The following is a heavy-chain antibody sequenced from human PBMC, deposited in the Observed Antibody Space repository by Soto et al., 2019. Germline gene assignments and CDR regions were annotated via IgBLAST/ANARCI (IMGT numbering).Heavy chain of an antibody. CDR3: ARPLGFLEWSPFLYGMDV. J-gene: IGHJ6*02. CDR2: IYYSGST. Sequence: WETLSLTCTVSGGSISSSSYYWGWIRQPPGEGLEWIGSIYYSGSTYYNPSLKSRVTISVDTSKNQFSLKLSSVTAADTAVYYCARPLGFLEWSPFLYGMDVWGQGTTVTSP. V-gene: IGHV4-39*01. D-gene: IGHD3-3*01. CDR1: GGSISSSSYY.